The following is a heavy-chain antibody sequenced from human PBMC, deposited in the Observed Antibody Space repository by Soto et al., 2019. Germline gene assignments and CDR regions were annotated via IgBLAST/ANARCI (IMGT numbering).Heavy chain of an antibody. CDR2: RYYSEST. D-gene: IGHD2-15*01. J-gene: IGHJ4*02. Sequence: SETLSLTCTVSGGSITTGGYYWSWIRQLPGKGLEWIGHRYYSESTYYNPSLKSRVSISLGTSKNQFSLKLSFVTAADTAMYYCARTKCSGGSCYSWSLDYWGQGTPVTVSS. V-gene: IGHV4-31*03. CDR1: GGSITTGGYY. CDR3: ARTKCSGGSCYSWSLDY.